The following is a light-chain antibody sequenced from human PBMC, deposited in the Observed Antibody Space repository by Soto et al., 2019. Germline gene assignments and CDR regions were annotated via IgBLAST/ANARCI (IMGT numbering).Light chain of an antibody. CDR2: DTS. V-gene: IGLV7-46*01. J-gene: IGLJ1*01. Sequence: QAVMTHEPSLTISPGGTFTLTFDSSTGAVTSGHYPFWFQQKPGQAPRSLFYDTSSRNSWTPSRFSGALVGCKDDLNLSGAQTEDEADYFCPLSFNGVHVFGGGTKVTVL. CDR3: PLSFNGVHV. CDR1: TGAVTSGHY.